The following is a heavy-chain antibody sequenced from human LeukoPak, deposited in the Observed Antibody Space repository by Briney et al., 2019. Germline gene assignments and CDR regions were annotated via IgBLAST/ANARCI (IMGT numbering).Heavy chain of an antibody. CDR3: ARGVEPLTANTLAY. V-gene: IGHV3-53*01. Sequence: GGSLRLSCAASGFTVITNDMTWVRQAQGKGLEWVSVLYSDGNTKYADSVQGRFTISRDNSKNTLYLEMNSLSPDDTAVYYCARGVEPLTANTLAYWGQGTLVTVSS. CDR1: GFTVITND. CDR2: LYSDGNT. D-gene: IGHD2-21*02. J-gene: IGHJ4*02.